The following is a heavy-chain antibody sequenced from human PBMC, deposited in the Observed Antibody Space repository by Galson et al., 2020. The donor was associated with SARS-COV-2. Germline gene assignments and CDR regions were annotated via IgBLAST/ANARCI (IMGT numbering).Heavy chain of an antibody. Sequence: SETLSLTCTVSGGSLSSYYWSWIRQPPGKGLEWIGSIYYSGSTNYKPSLKSRVTISVDTSKNQFSLKLSSVTAADTAVYYCARDRLIAVAGYYYVDGRDVWGQGTTVTVSS. J-gene: IGHJ6*02. CDR3: ARDRLIAVAGYYYVDGRDV. V-gene: IGHV4-59*01. CDR2: IYYSGST. D-gene: IGHD6-19*01. CDR1: GGSLSSYY.